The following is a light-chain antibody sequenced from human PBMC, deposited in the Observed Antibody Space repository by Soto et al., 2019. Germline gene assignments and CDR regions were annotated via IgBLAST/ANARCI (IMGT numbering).Light chain of an antibody. J-gene: IGKJ4*01. CDR3: QQYNNWPALT. Sequence: EIVMTQPPATLSVSPGDRATLSCRASQSVSSNLAWYQQRPGQAPRLLIYGASTRATGIPARFSGSGSGTEFTLSISSLQSEDFAVYYCQQYNNWPALTFGERTKVEIK. CDR2: GAS. V-gene: IGKV3-15*01. CDR1: QSVSSN.